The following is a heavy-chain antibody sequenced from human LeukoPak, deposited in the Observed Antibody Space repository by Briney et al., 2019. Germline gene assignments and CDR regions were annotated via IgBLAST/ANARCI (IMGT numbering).Heavy chain of an antibody. D-gene: IGHD4-23*01. CDR2: IYPGDSDT. V-gene: IGHV5-51*01. CDR1: GYSFTSYW. CDR3: ARRFRYGGNRAWYFDL. Sequence: GESLKISRKGSGYSFTSYWIGWVRQMPGKGLEWMGIIYPGDSDTRYSPSFQGQVTISADKSISTAYLQWSSLKASDTAMYYCARRFRYGGNRAWYFDLWGRGTLVTVSS. J-gene: IGHJ2*01.